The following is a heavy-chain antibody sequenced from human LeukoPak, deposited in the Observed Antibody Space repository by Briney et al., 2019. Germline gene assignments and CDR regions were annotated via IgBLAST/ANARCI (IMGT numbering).Heavy chain of an antibody. D-gene: IGHD2/OR15-2a*01. CDR2: INGSGDCT. J-gene: IGHJ4*02. CDR3: AKDIRPRRLSYFDY. CDR1: GFTFSSYA. Sequence: GGSLTLSCTASGFTFSSYAMSWLRQAPGKGLEWVSAINGSGDCTYYADSVKGRFTISRDNSKNTLYLQINSLRAEDTAVYYCAKDIRPRRLSYFDYWGQGALVTVSS. V-gene: IGHV3-23*01.